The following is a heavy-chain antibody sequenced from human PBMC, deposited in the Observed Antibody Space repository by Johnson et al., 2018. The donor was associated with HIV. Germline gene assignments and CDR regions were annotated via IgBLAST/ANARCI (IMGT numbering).Heavy chain of an antibody. D-gene: IGHD3-22*01. CDR2: IKSKTDGGTT. CDR1: GFTVSSNY. V-gene: IGHV3-15*01. Sequence: LVESGGGLVPPGGSLRLSCAASGFTVSSNYMSWVRQAPGKGLEWVGRIKSKTDGGTTDYAAPVKGRFTISRDDSKNTLYLQMNSLRAEDTAVYYCARPVVADYRGAFDIWGQGTMVTVSS. J-gene: IGHJ3*02. CDR3: ARPVVADYRGAFDI.